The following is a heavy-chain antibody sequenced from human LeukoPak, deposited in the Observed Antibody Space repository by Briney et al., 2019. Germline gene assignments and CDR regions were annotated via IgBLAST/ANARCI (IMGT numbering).Heavy chain of an antibody. D-gene: IGHD6-6*01. J-gene: IGHJ4*02. CDR3: ARVAQPLVFRSFFDY. Sequence: GASVKVSCKASGYTFTGYYMHWVRQAPGQGLEWMGWINPNSGGTNYAQKFQGRVTMTRDTSISTAYMELSRLRSDDTAVYCCARVAQPLVFRSFFDYWGQGTLVTVSS. CDR2: INPNSGGT. V-gene: IGHV1-2*02. CDR1: GYTFTGYY.